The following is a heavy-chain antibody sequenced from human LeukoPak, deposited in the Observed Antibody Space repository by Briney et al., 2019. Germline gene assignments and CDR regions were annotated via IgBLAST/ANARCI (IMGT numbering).Heavy chain of an antibody. CDR3: ARDAVMTTVVILNWFDP. D-gene: IGHD4-23*01. Sequence: GRSLRLSCAASGFTFSSYGMHWVRQAPGKGLEWVAVIWYDGSNKYYADSVKGRFTISRDNSKNTLYLQMNSLRAEDTAVYYCARDAVMTTVVILNWFDPWGQGTLVTVSS. CDR1: GFTFSSYG. CDR2: IWYDGSNK. V-gene: IGHV3-33*01. J-gene: IGHJ5*02.